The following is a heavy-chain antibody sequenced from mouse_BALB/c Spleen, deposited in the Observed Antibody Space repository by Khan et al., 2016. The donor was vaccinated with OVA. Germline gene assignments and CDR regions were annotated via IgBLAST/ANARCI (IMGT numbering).Heavy chain of an antibody. CDR3: ARDRYDYFDY. D-gene: IGHD2-14*01. CDR1: GYTFTDYS. CDR2: INTETGEP. J-gene: IGHJ2*01. V-gene: IGHV9-2-1*01. Sequence: QIQLVQSGPELKKPGETVKISCKASGYTFTDYSMHWVKQAPGKGLKWMGWINTETGEPTYTDDFKGRFAFSLETSASTAYLQINNLKNEDTATYFCARDRYDYFDYWGLGTTLTVSS.